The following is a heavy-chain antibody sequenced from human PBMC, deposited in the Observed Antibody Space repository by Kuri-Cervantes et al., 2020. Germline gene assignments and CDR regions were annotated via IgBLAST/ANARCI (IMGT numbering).Heavy chain of an antibody. J-gene: IGHJ4*02. Sequence: SVKVSCKASVGTFSSYAISWVRPAPGQGLEWMGGIIPIFGTANYAQKFQGRVTITADKSTSTAYMELSSLRSADTAVYYCASALSRRELGEFDDWGQGTLVTVSS. V-gene: IGHV1-69*06. CDR2: IIPIFGTA. D-gene: IGHD7-27*01. CDR3: ASALSRRELGEFDD. CDR1: VGTFSSYA.